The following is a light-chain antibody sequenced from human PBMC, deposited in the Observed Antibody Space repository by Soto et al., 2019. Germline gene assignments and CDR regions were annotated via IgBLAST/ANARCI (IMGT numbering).Light chain of an antibody. CDR1: NSDVGGYHR. Sequence: QSALTQPASVSGSPGQSITISCTGTNSDVGGYHRVSWYQHHPGKAPKLLIFEVYNRPSGISDRFSGSKSGDTASLTISGLQAEDEADYYCISYIPSTTTHWVFGGGTKLTVL. CDR3: ISYIPSTTTHWV. J-gene: IGLJ3*02. V-gene: IGLV2-14*01. CDR2: EVY.